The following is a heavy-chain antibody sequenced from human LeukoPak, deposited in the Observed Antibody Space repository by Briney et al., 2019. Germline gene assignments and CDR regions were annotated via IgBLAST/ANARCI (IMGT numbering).Heavy chain of an antibody. D-gene: IGHD6-13*01. CDR1: GGSISSYY. V-gene: IGHV4-59*01. CDR2: IYYSGST. Sequence: SETLSLTCTVSGGSISSYYWSWIRQPPGKGLEWIGYIYYSGSTNYNPSLKSRVTISVDTSKNQFSLKLSSVTAADTAVYYCARVVAAAGYNWFDPWGQGTLDTVSS. J-gene: IGHJ5*02. CDR3: ARVVAAAGYNWFDP.